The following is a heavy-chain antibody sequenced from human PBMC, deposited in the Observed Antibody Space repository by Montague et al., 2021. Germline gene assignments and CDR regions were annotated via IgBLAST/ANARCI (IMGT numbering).Heavy chain of an antibody. CDR3: VGTSSLYYYGMDV. J-gene: IGHJ6*02. Sequence: SETLSLTCTASGGSIISSSYYWGWIRHPPGKGLEWIGSIYYSGSTYYNPSLKSRLTISVDTSKDQFSLKLSSVTVTDTAVYYGVGTSSLYYYGMDVWCLGATVTVSS. V-gene: IGHV4-39*07. CDR1: GGSIISSSYY. CDR2: IYYSGST.